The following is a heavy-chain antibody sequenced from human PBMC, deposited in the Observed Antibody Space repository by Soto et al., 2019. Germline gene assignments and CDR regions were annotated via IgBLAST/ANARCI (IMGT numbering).Heavy chain of an antibody. CDR2: ISYSGST. J-gene: IGHJ5*02. D-gene: IGHD5-18*01. CDR1: GGSIISYY. Sequence: SEILSLTCTVSGGSIISYYWSWIRQPPGKGLECIGYISYSGSTNYNPSLKSRVTISVDTSKNQFSLKLSSVTAADTAVYYCARGVPYSYGYVSWFDPWGQGTLVTVSS. V-gene: IGHV4-59*01. CDR3: ARGVPYSYGYVSWFDP.